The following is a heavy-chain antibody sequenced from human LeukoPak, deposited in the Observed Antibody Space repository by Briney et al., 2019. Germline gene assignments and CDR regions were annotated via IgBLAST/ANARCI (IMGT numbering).Heavy chain of an antibody. CDR3: AKEGVYSSSWYFDY. Sequence: GGSLRLSCAASGFTFVNYPMHWVRQAPGKGLEWVAIISFDGSNKYYADSVKGRFTVSRDDSKHTLYLQMNSLRTEDTAVYYCAKEGVYSSSWYFDYWGQGTLVTVSS. V-gene: IGHV3-30-3*01. CDR1: GFTFVNYP. CDR2: ISFDGSNK. D-gene: IGHD6-13*01. J-gene: IGHJ4*02.